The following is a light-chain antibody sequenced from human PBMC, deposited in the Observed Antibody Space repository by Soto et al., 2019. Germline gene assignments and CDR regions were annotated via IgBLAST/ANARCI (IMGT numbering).Light chain of an antibody. CDR1: QSVSSSY. CDR3: QKYCSSTWT. CDR2: GAS. V-gene: IGKV3-20*01. J-gene: IGKJ1*01. Sequence: EIVLTQSPGTLSLSPGERATLSCRASQSVSSSYLAWYQQKPGQAPRLLIYGASSRATGIPDRFSGSGSGTDFTLTISRLEPEDFAVYYCQKYCSSTWTFGQGTKVEIK.